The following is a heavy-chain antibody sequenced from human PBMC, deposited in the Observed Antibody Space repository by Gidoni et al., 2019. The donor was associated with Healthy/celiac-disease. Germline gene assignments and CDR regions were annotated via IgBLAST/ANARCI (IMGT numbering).Heavy chain of an antibody. CDR1: GFTFSSYW. D-gene: IGHD1-1*01. CDR3: ARVAPSRHNSKG. J-gene: IGHJ4*02. Sequence: EVQLVESGGGLVQPGGSLRLSCSACGFTFSSYWMHWVRQAPGKGLVWVSRINSDGSSTSYADSVKGRFTISRDNAKNTLYLQMNSLRAEDTAVYYCARVAPSRHNSKGWGQGTLVTVSS. V-gene: IGHV3-74*01. CDR2: INSDGSST.